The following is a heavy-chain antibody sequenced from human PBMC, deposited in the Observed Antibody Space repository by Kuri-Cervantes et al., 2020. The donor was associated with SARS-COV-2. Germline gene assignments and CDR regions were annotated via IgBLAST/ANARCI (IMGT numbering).Heavy chain of an antibody. CDR1: GDSLSRVFDY. J-gene: IGHJ4*02. D-gene: IGHD2-15*01. CDR2: IYIGGST. V-gene: IGHV4-61*02. Sequence: SLRHSCTVSGDSLSRVFDYWSWIRQHAGKGLEWIERIYIGGSTNYNPSLKSRVTISVGTSKNQFSLKLTSVTAADTAVYYCAKEGYPSDFQWGQGTLVTVSS. CDR3: AKEGYPSDFQ.